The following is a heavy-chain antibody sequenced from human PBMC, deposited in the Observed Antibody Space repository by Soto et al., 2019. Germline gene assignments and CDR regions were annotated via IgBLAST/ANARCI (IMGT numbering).Heavy chain of an antibody. V-gene: IGHV3-23*01. CDR3: AKNPFDWLPGYYYYYMDV. J-gene: IGHJ6*03. CDR1: GFTFSSYA. Sequence: PGGSLRLSCAASGFTFSSYAMSWVRQAQGKGLEWVSAISGSGGSTYYADSVKGRFTISRDNSKNKLYQQMNSLRAEDTAVYYCAKNPFDWLPGYYYYYMDVWGKGTMVTVSS. D-gene: IGHD3-9*01. CDR2: ISGSGGST.